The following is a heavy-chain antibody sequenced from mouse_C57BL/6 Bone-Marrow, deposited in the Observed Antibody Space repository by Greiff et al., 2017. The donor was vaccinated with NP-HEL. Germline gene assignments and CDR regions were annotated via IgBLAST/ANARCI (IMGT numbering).Heavy chain of an antibody. Sequence: EVKVVESGGGLVKPGGSLKLSCAASGFTFSDYGMHWVRQAPEKGLEWVAYISSGSSTIYYADTVKGRFTISRDNAKNTLFLQMTSLRSEDTAMYYCAIDYDWAMDYWGQGTSVTVSS. CDR2: ISSGSSTI. CDR3: AIDYDWAMDY. CDR1: GFTFSDYG. J-gene: IGHJ4*01. D-gene: IGHD2-4*01. V-gene: IGHV5-17*01.